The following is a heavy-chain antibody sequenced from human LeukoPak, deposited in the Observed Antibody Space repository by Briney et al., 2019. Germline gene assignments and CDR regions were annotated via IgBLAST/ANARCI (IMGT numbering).Heavy chain of an antibody. Sequence: GGSLRLSCAASGFTFDDYGMSWVRQAPGKGLEWVSGINWNGGSTGYADSVKGRFTISRDNAKNSLYLQMNSLRAEDTALYYCARDIYASSGWMGYYFDYWGQGTLVTVSS. CDR3: ARDIYASSGWMGYYFDY. CDR2: INWNGGST. CDR1: GFTFDDYG. J-gene: IGHJ4*02. V-gene: IGHV3-20*04. D-gene: IGHD3-22*01.